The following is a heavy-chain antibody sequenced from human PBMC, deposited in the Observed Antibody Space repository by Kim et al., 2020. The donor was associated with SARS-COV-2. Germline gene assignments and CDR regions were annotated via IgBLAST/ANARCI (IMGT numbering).Heavy chain of an antibody. J-gene: IGHJ6*02. V-gene: IGHV3-13*05. D-gene: IGHD1-26*01. CDR1: GFTFSSYD. CDR3: ARGRGGSYYVGAEWNYGMDV. CDR2: IGTAGDP. Sequence: GGSLRLSCAASGFTFSSYDMHWVRQATGKGLEWVSAIGTAGDPYYPGSVKGRFTISRENAKNSLYLQMNSLRAGDTAVYYCARGRGGSYYVGAEWNYGMDVWGQGTTVTVSS.